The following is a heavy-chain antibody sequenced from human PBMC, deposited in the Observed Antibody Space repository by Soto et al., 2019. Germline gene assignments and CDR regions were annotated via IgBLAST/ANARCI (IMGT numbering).Heavy chain of an antibody. J-gene: IGHJ4*02. Sequence: QVHLQESGPGLVKPSQTLSLTCTVSGCSISSGGYYWSWIRQHPGKGLEWIGYIYYSGSTYYNPSIKSRVTISVDTSKNQFSLKLSSVTAADTAVYYCARTGVGATNFDYWGQGTLVTVSS. V-gene: IGHV4-31*03. CDR2: IYYSGST. CDR1: GCSISSGGYY. CDR3: ARTGVGATNFDY. D-gene: IGHD1-26*01.